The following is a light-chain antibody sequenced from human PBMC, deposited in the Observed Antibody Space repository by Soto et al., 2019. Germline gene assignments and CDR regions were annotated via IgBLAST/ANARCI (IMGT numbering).Light chain of an antibody. CDR2: AAS. V-gene: IGKV1-39*01. CDR1: QDISNY. CDR3: QQSYSTLIT. J-gene: IGKJ5*01. Sequence: DIQMTQSPCSLCASVGDRVTITCHASQDISNYLNWYQQKLGKAPKLLIYAASSLQSGVPSRFSGSGSGTDFTLTISSLQPEDFATYYCQQSYSTLITFGQGTRLEIK.